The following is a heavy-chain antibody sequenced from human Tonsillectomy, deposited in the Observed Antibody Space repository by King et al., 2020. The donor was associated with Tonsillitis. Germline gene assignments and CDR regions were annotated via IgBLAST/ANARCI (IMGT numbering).Heavy chain of an antibody. V-gene: IGHV3-9*01. CDR1: GFTFDDYA. D-gene: IGHD3-3*01. CDR2: ITWNSGSI. CDR3: TKTILRFLEWSDAFDI. J-gene: IGHJ3*02. Sequence: VQLVESGGGLVQPGRSLRLSCAASGFTFDDYAMHWVRHAPGKGLEWVSGITWNSGSIGYADFVKGRFTISRDNAKNSLYLQMNSLRAEDTALYYCTKTILRFLEWSDAFDIWGQGTLVAVSS.